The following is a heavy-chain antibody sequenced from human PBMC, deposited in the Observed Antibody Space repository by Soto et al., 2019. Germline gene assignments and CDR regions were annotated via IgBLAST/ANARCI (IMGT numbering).Heavy chain of an antibody. CDR2: IHHSGST. CDR1: GDSIRTLYC. CDR3: ARDNGYSYGYTLDH. Sequence: SETLSLTCTVSGDSIRTLYCWSWIRQTPGKGLEWIGHIHHSGSTSYNPSLKSLVTISVDTSKNQFSLKLSSVTAADTAVYYCARDNGYSYGYTLDHWGQGTLVTVSS. D-gene: IGHD5-18*01. J-gene: IGHJ4*02. V-gene: IGHV4-59*01.